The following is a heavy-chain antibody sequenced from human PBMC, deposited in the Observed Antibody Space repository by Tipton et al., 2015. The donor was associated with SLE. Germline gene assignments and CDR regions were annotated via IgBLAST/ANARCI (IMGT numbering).Heavy chain of an antibody. CDR1: GGSISSRSTY. D-gene: IGHD2-15*01. V-gene: IGHV4-39*07. J-gene: IGHJ3*02. CDR2: IYYSGSP. CDR3: ARDPRTPVFGAFDI. Sequence: TLSLTCTVSGGSISSRSTYWGWIRQPPGKGLEWIGSIYYSGSPYYNPSLRSRVTISLDTSKTQFSLKLSSVTAADTAVYYCARDPRTPVFGAFDIWGQGAMVTVSS.